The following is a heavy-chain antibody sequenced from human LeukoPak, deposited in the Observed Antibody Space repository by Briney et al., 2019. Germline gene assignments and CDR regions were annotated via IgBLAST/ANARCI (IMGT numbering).Heavy chain of an antibody. J-gene: IGHJ4*02. Sequence: GAPVKVSCKASGYTFTSYGISWVRQAPGQGLEWMGWISAYNGNTNYAQKLQGRVTMTTDTSTSTAYMELRSLRSDDTAVYYCARSRRAYSSSWYMDVDYWGQGTLVTVSS. CDR1: GYTFTSYG. CDR2: ISAYNGNT. CDR3: ARSRRAYSSSWYMDVDY. V-gene: IGHV1-18*01. D-gene: IGHD6-13*01.